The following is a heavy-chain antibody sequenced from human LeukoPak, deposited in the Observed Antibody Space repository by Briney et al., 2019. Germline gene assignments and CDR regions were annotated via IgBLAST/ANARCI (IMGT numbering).Heavy chain of an antibody. CDR2: INPSGGST. CDR1: GYTFTSYY. CDR3: ARDLGYCTNGVCYDLYH. D-gene: IGHD2-8*01. J-gene: IGHJ4*02. Sequence: ASVKVSCKASGYTFTSYYMHWVRQAPGQGLEWMGIINPSGGSTSYAQKFQGRVTMTRDTSTSTVYMELSSLRSEDTAVYYCARDLGYCTNGVCYDLYHGGQGTLVTVSS. V-gene: IGHV1-46*01.